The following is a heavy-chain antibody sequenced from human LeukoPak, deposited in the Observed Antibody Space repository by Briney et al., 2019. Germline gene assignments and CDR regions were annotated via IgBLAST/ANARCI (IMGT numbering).Heavy chain of an antibody. Sequence: GGSLRLSCAASGFTFSSYGMHWVRQAPGKGLEWVAFIRYDGSNKYYADSVKGRFTISRDNSKNTLYLQMNSLRAEDTAIYYNAKCPSGWYVRAFVSWGQGILGTVS. CDR1: GFTFSSYG. D-gene: IGHD6-13*01. CDR2: IRYDGSNK. V-gene: IGHV3-30*02. J-gene: IGHJ4*02. CDR3: AKCPSGWYVRAFVS.